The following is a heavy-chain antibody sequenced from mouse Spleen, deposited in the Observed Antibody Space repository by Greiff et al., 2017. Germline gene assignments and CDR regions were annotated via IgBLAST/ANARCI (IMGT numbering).Heavy chain of an antibody. CDR2: IFPGTGTT. J-gene: IGHJ1*01. V-gene: IGHV1S132*01. Sequence: QVQLQQSGAELVKPGASVKLSCKTSGYTFTSYWIQWVKQRPGQGLGWIGEIFPGTGTTYYNEKFKGKATLTIDTSSSTAYMQLSSLTSEDSAVYFCARYYDYDVGYFDVWGAGTTVTVSS. D-gene: IGHD2-4*01. CDR3: ARYYDYDVGYFDV. CDR1: GYTFTSYW.